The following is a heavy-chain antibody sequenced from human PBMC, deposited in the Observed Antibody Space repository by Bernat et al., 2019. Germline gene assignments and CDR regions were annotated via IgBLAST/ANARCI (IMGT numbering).Heavy chain of an antibody. D-gene: IGHD3-22*01. CDR1: GFTFSSYA. CDR2: ISYDGSNK. CDR3: ARDQYYYDSSGYYYAEETIAYYFDY. Sequence: QVQLVESGGGVVQPGRSLRLSCAASGFTFSSYAMHWVRQAPGKGLEWVAVISYDGSNKYYTDSVKGRFTISRDNSKNTLYLQMNSLRAEDMAVYYCARDQYYYDSSGYYYAEETIAYYFDYWGQGTLVTVSS. V-gene: IGHV3-30-3*01. J-gene: IGHJ4*02.